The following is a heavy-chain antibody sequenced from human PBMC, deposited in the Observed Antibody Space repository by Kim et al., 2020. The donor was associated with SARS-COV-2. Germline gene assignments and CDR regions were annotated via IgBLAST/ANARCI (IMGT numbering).Heavy chain of an antibody. CDR3: ASGVGLGGVIFDY. CDR1: GGTISSRNW. V-gene: IGHV4-4*02. Sequence: SETLSLTCAVSGGTISSRNWWCWLRQPPGKGLEWTGDVYHSGTTNYNPSLKSRVTISVDKSKNQFSLKLSSVTAADTAAYYCASGVGLGGVIFDYWGQGTLVTVSS. J-gene: IGHJ4*02. CDR2: VYHSGTT. D-gene: IGHD3-16*01.